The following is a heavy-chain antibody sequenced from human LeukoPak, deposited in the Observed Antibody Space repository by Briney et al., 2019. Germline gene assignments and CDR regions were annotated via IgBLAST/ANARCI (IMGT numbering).Heavy chain of an antibody. V-gene: IGHV1-46*01. J-gene: IGHJ4*02. CDR2: INPSGGST. Sequence: ASVKVSCKASGYTFTSYYMHWVRQAPGQGLEWMGIINPSGGSTSYAQKLQGRVTMTRDTSTSTVYMELSSLRSEDTAVYYCARSSGSGYDYGPFDYWGQGTLVTVSS. CDR3: ARSSGSGYDYGPFDY. D-gene: IGHD5-12*01. CDR1: GYTFTSYY.